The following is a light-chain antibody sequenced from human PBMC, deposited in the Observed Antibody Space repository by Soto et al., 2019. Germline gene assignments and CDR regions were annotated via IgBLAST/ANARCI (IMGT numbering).Light chain of an antibody. CDR2: EVT. V-gene: IGLV2-14*01. J-gene: IGLJ3*02. Sequence: QSAQTQPASVSGSPGQSITISCTGTSSDVGGYNYVSWYQQHPGKAPKLMIYEVTNRPSGVSNRFSGSKSGNTASLTIYGLQAEDEADYYCSSYTSSSTQVFGGGTKLTVL. CDR1: SSDVGGYNY. CDR3: SSYTSSSTQV.